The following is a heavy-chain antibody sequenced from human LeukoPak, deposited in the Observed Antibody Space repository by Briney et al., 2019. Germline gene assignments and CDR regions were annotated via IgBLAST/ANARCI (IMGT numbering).Heavy chain of an antibody. CDR1: GFTFSRYA. V-gene: IGHV3-21*01. Sequence: GGSLRLSCAASGFTFSRYAMSWVRQAPGKGLEWVSSISDSSSYIYYPDSVKGRFTISRDNAKNSLYLQMNSLRAEDTAVYFCARGGTGADFDYWGQETLVTVSS. CDR3: ARGGTGADFDY. J-gene: IGHJ4*02. D-gene: IGHD3/OR15-3a*01. CDR2: ISDSSSYI.